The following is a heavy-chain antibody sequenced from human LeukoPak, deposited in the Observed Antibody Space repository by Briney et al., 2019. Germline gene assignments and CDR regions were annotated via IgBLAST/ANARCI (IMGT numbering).Heavy chain of an antibody. J-gene: IGHJ4*02. CDR2: IRWNSGSI. Sequence: GGSLRLSCAASGFTFDDHAMHWVRQAPGKGLEWVSGIRWNSGSIGYADSVKGRFTISRDNAKNSLYLQMNSLRAEDTALYYCAKSRGYDSSGYYEGPDYWGQGTLVTVSS. CDR1: GFTFDDHA. CDR3: AKSRGYDSSGYYEGPDY. D-gene: IGHD3-22*01. V-gene: IGHV3-9*01.